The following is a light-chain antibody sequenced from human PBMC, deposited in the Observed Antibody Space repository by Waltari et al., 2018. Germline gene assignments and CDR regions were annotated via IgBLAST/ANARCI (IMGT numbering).Light chain of an antibody. Sequence: ETVMTQSPPTLSVSPGERATLPFRASQSVSSDLAWYQQKPGQAPRLLIYGASTRATGIPGRFSGSGSGTEFTLTISSLQSEDFAVYYCQPYNNWPLTFGGGTKVEI. J-gene: IGKJ4*01. CDR3: QPYNNWPLT. V-gene: IGKV3-15*01. CDR2: GAS. CDR1: QSVSSD.